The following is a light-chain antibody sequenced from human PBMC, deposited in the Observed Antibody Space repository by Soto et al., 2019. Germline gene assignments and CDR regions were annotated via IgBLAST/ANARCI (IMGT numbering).Light chain of an antibody. Sequence: EIVLTQSPGTLSLAPGERATLSCRASQNVSSNHLAWYQQKLAQAPRLLIYDASSRATGIPDRFSGSGSGTGFTLTISRLEPEDFAVYYCQQYNNWPWTFGQGTKVDIK. V-gene: IGKV3D-20*02. CDR1: QNVSSNH. J-gene: IGKJ1*01. CDR3: QQYNNWPWT. CDR2: DAS.